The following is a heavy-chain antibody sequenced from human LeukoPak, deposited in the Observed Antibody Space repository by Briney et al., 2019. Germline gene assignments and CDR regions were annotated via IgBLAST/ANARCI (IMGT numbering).Heavy chain of an antibody. J-gene: IGHJ3*02. Sequence: PSQTLSVTCTVSGGSLSRGSYYRSWIRQPAGKGLEWIGRIYTSGSTNYNPSLKSRVTISVDPYKNQFSLKLSSVTAADTAVYYCARDSHSSSWYSFSVENPDAFDIWGQGTMVTVSS. D-gene: IGHD6-13*01. CDR3: ARDSHSSSWYSFSVENPDAFDI. CDR1: GGSLSRGSYY. CDR2: IYTSGST. V-gene: IGHV4-61*02.